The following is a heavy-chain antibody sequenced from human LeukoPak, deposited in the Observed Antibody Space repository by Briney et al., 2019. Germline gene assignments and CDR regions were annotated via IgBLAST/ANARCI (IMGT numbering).Heavy chain of an antibody. Sequence: GGSLRLSCAASGFTFSSYAMNWVRQAPGKGLEWVSAVRGSDAGTSYADSVKGRFTTSRDNSKNTLYLQMNSLRAEDTAVYYCAKNRGGGYYSGSDYWGQGTLVTVSS. CDR3: AKNRGGGYYSGSDY. V-gene: IGHV3-23*01. D-gene: IGHD1-26*01. J-gene: IGHJ4*02. CDR1: GFTFSSYA. CDR2: VRGSDAGT.